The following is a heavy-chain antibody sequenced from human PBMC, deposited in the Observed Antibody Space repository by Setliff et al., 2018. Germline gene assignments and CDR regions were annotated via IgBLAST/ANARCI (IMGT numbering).Heavy chain of an antibody. CDR1: GFTFSSYS. V-gene: IGHV3-21*01. D-gene: IGHD3-22*01. CDR3: ARPDAPWDSSGYYYYYYMDV. CDR2: ISSASSDI. J-gene: IGHJ6*03. Sequence: GGSLRLSCAASGFTFSSYSMNWVRQAPGKGLEWVSSISSASSDIYYADSVKGRFTISRDNAKNSLYLQMNSLSAEDTAVYYCARPDAPWDSSGYYYYYYMDVWFKWTTVNVSS.